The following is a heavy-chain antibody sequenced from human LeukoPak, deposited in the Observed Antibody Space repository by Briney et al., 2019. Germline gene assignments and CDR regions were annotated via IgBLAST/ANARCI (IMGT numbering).Heavy chain of an antibody. Sequence: PGGSLRLACAASGFTFSSYSMNWVRQAPGKGLEWVSSISSSSSYIYYADSVKGRFTISRDNAKNSLYLQMNSLRAEDTAVYYCARDGYSYGYYDMDVWGQGTTVTVSS. J-gene: IGHJ6*02. CDR1: GFTFSSYS. V-gene: IGHV3-21*01. CDR3: ARDGYSYGYYDMDV. D-gene: IGHD5-18*01. CDR2: ISSSSSYI.